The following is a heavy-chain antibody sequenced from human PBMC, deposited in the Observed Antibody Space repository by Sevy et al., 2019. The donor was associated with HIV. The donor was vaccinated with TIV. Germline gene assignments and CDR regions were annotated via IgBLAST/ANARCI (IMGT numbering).Heavy chain of an antibody. CDR1: GFSFSYYG. D-gene: IGHD3-10*01. Sequence: GGSLRLSCIGSGFSFSYYGIHWVRQSPGKGLDWVALISHDGINEYYADSVKGRFTISRDNSKNTVYLQMSSLKPEDTAVYYCAKDAFEVRGVLSSRGMPTYYHAMDLWGQGTTVTVSS. V-gene: IGHV3-30*18. J-gene: IGHJ6*02. CDR3: AKDAFEVRGVLSSRGMPTYYHAMDL. CDR2: ISHDGINE.